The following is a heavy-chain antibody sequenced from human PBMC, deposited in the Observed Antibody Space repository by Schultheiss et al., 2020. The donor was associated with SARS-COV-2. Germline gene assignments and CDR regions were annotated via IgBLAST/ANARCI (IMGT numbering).Heavy chain of an antibody. CDR3: ASSCSSTSCDRDY. CDR2: IWYDGSNK. D-gene: IGHD2-2*02. Sequence: LKISCTASGFTFSSYSMNWVRQATGKGLEWVAVIWYDGSNKYYADSVKGRFTISRDNAKNSLYLQMNSLRAEDTAVYYCASSCSSTSCDRDYWGQGTLVTSPQ. V-gene: IGHV3-33*08. CDR1: GFTFSSYS. J-gene: IGHJ4*02.